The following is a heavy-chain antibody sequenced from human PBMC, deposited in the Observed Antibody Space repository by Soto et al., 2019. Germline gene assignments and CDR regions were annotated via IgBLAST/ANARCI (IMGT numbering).Heavy chain of an antibody. CDR2: INHSGST. CDR1: GGSFSGYY. J-gene: IGHJ4*02. V-gene: IGHV4-34*10. Sequence: TLSLTCAVYGGSFSGYYWSWIRQPPGKGLEWIGEINHSGSTNYNPSLKFQGRVTMTRDTSTSTVYMELSSLRSEDTAVYYCARDLSDDFWSGYYHYFDYWGQGTLVTVSS. D-gene: IGHD3-3*01. CDR3: ARDLSDDFWSGYYHYFDY.